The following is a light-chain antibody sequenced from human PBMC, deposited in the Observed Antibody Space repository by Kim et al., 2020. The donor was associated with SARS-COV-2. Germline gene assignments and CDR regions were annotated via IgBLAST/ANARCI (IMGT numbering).Light chain of an antibody. CDR2: DNN. J-gene: IGLJ3*02. V-gene: IGLV1-51*01. CDR3: GTWDSSLSAEV. CDR1: SSNIGNNY. Sequence: GQKVTICCSGSSSNIGNNYVSWYQQLPGTAPKLLIYDNNKRPSGIPDRFSGSKSGTSATLGITGLQTGDEADYYCGTWDSSLSAEVFGGGTKLTVL.